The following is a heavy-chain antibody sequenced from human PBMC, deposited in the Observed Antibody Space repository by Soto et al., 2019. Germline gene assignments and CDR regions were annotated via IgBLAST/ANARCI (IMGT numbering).Heavy chain of an antibody. CDR3: ARVQIVVVPAAHLYYFDY. CDR2: IYYSGST. D-gene: IGHD2-2*01. CDR1: GGSISSYY. Sequence: SETLSLTCTGSGGSISSYYWSWIRQPPEKGLEWIGYIYYSGSTNYNRSLKSRVTISVDTSKNQLSLKLSSVTAADTAVYYCARVQIVVVPAAHLYYFDYWGQGTLVTVSS. J-gene: IGHJ4*02. V-gene: IGHV4-59*01.